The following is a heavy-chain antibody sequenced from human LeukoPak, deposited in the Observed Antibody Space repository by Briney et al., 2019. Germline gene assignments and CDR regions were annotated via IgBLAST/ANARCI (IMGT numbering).Heavy chain of an antibody. D-gene: IGHD5-18*01. V-gene: IGHV3-53*01. Sequence: PGGSLRLSCAASGFIVSSNYMSWDRQAAGRGLEWVSVIYSGGSTYYADSVKGRFTISRDNSKNTLYLQMNSLRAEDTAVYYCARATAADTAMIYFDYWGQGTLVTVSS. CDR1: GFIVSSNY. J-gene: IGHJ4*02. CDR3: ARATAADTAMIYFDY. CDR2: IYSGGST.